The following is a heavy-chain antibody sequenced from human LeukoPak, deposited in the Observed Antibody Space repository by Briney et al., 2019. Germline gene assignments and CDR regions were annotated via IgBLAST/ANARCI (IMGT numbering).Heavy chain of an antibody. CDR3: AREIVVVVAAQNWFDP. CDR2: INHSGST. Sequence: SETLSLTCAVYGGSFSGYYWSWIRQPPGKGLEWIGEINHSGSTNYNPSLKSRVTISVGTSKNQFSLKLSSVTAADTAVYYCAREIVVVVAAQNWFDPWGQGALVTVSS. D-gene: IGHD2-15*01. V-gene: IGHV4-34*01. J-gene: IGHJ5*02. CDR1: GGSFSGYY.